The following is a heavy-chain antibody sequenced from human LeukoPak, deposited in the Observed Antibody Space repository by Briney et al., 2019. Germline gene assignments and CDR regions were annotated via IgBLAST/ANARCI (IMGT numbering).Heavy chain of an antibody. CDR2: IKQDGSEK. D-gene: IGHD2-8*02. V-gene: IGHV3-7*01. CDR1: GSTFSRYW. CDR3: GRDVSRGAGGAFDI. Sequence: GGSLRLSCAASGSTFSRYWMSWARQAPGKGREWVANIKQDGSEKYYVDSVKGRFTISRDNAKNSLYLQMNSLRAEDTAVYYCGRDVSRGAGGAFDIWGQGTMVTVSS. J-gene: IGHJ3*02.